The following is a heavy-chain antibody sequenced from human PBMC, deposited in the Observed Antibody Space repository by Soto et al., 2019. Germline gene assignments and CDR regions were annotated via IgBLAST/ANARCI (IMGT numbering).Heavy chain of an antibody. D-gene: IGHD3-22*01. V-gene: IGHV3-74*01. CDR3: TRFGTYYDTSGFLY. CDR1: GFTFSSNW. J-gene: IGHJ4*02. CDR2: INSDGSST. Sequence: XESLLLSCAASGFTFSSNWMHWVRQAPGKGLVWVSRINSDGSSTDYADSVKGRFTISRDNGKNTLYLQMNSLTAEDTAVYYCTRFGTYYDTSGFLYWGQGTLVTVSS.